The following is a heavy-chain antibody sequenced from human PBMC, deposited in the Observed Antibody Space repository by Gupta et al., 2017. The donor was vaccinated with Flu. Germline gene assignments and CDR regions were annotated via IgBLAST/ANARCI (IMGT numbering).Heavy chain of an antibody. CDR2: ISSSGST. J-gene: IGHJ4*02. CDR1: GFTLSSYD. CDR3: ARGHWDN. V-gene: IGHV3-48*03. Sequence: EVQLVESGGNLVQPGGSLILPCAASGFTLSSYDMSWVRQAPGRGLEWISFISSSGSTYYGDPVRGRFTIYRDNAKNSLYLQMSGLRDEDTAIYYCARGHWDNWGQGTLVTVSS.